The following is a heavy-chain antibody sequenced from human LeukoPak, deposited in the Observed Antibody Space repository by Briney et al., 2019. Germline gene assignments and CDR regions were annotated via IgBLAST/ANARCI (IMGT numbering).Heavy chain of an antibody. Sequence: ASVKVSCKASGYTFTDYYMHWVRQAPGQGLEWMGWINPNSGGTNYAQNFQGRVTMTRDTSISTAYMELSRLRYDDTAVYYCARALSLGYYYHSGSYSSWFDPWGQGTLVTVSS. D-gene: IGHD3-10*01. J-gene: IGHJ5*02. V-gene: IGHV1-2*02. CDR3: ARALSLGYYYHSGSYSSWFDP. CDR1: GYTFTDYY. CDR2: INPNSGGT.